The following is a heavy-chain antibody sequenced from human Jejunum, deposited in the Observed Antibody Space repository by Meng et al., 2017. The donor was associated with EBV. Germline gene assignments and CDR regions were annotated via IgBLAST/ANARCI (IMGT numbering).Heavy chain of an antibody. CDR1: GYTLTNND. CDR2: MNPSSDDT. D-gene: IGHD6-13*01. J-gene: IGHJ4*02. V-gene: IGHV1-8*01. CDR3: ARAVGAAGSMVNFDY. Sequence: QVQLVQSWSEVKKPGHSVTVSCKASGYTLTNNDSNWVRQATGQGLEWIGWMNPSSDDTGFAQKFQGRVTVTRDNSINTAYMELSSLTSDDTAVYYCARAVGAAGSMVNFDYWGQGTLVTVSS.